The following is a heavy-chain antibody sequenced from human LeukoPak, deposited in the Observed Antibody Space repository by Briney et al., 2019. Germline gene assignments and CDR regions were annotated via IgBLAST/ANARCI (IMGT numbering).Heavy chain of an antibody. CDR1: GFTFSSYA. CDR2: IKSKTDGGTT. V-gene: IGHV3-15*01. J-gene: IGHJ4*02. CDR3: ARGRVGYDYVWGSYRHKYYFDY. Sequence: GGSLRLSCAASGFTFSSYAMHWVRQAPGKGLEWVGRIKSKTDGGTTDYAAPVKGRFTISRDDSKNTLYLQMNSLKTEDTAVYYCARGRVGYDYVWGSYRHKYYFDYWGQGTLVTVSS. D-gene: IGHD3-16*02.